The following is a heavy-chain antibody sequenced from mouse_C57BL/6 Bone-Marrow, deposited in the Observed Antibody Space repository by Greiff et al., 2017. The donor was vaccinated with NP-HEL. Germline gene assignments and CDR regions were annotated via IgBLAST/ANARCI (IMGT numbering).Heavy chain of an antibody. D-gene: IGHD2-1*01. CDR1: GYAFSSYW. Sequence: QVQLQQSGAELVKPGASVKISCKASGYAFSSYWMNWVKQRPGKGLEWIGQIYPGDGDTNYNGKFKGKATLTADKSSSTAYMQLSSLTSEDSAVYFWARGYGNYWYFDVWGTGTTVTVSS. V-gene: IGHV1-80*01. CDR2: IYPGDGDT. J-gene: IGHJ1*03. CDR3: ARGYGNYWYFDV.